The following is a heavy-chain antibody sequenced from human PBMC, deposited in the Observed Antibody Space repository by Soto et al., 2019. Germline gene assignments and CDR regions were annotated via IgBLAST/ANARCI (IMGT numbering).Heavy chain of an antibody. V-gene: IGHV4-34*01. CDR2: INHSGST. Sequence: QVQLQQWGAGLLKPSETLSLTCAVYGGSFSGYYWSWIRQPPGKGLEWIGEINHSGSTNYNPSLKSRVTISVDTSKNQFSLKLSSVTAADTAVYYCARRSRKPYSSSWYWFDPWGQGTLVTVSS. CDR3: ARRSRKPYSSSWYWFDP. CDR1: GGSFSGYY. D-gene: IGHD6-13*01. J-gene: IGHJ5*02.